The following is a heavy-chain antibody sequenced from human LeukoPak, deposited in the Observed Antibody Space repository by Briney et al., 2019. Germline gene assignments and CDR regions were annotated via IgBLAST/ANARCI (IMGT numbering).Heavy chain of an antibody. V-gene: IGHV4-59*01. J-gene: IGHJ4*02. D-gene: IGHD4-23*01. CDR3: AGDGGNGAVDY. CDR2: IYYSGSA. Sequence: PSETLSLTYTVSGGSISSYYWSWIRQPPGKGLEWIGYIYYSGSANYNPSLKSRVTISVDTPKNQVSLKLSSVTAADSAVYYCAGDGGNGAVDYWGQGTLVTVSS. CDR1: GGSISSYY.